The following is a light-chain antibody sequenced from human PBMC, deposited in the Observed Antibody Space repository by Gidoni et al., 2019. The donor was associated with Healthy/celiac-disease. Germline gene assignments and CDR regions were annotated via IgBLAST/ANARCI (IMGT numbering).Light chain of an antibody. Sequence: DIVMTQSPDSLAESLGERATINCKSSQRVLYSSNNQNYLAWYQQKPGQPPKLLIYWASTRESGVPDRFSGSGSGTDVTLTISSLQAEDVAVYYCQQYYRTPITFGQGTRLEIK. J-gene: IGKJ5*01. CDR2: WAS. V-gene: IGKV4-1*01. CDR1: QRVLYSSNNQNY. CDR3: QQYYRTPIT.